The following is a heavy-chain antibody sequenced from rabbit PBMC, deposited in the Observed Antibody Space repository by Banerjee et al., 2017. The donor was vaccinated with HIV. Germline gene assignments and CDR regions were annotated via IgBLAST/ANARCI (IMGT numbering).Heavy chain of an antibody. V-gene: IGHV1S45*01. CDR2: INTSSGNT. CDR1: GFSFSNRYV. J-gene: IGHJ4*01. Sequence: QEQLEESGGGLVKPEGSLTLTCKASGFSFSNRYVMCWVRQAPGKGLKWIACINTSSGNTVYATRAKGRFTISKTSWTTVTLQMTSLTAADTATYFCARDLAGVVGWSMNLWSQGTLVTVS. CDR3: ARDLAGVVGWSMNL. D-gene: IGHD4-1*01.